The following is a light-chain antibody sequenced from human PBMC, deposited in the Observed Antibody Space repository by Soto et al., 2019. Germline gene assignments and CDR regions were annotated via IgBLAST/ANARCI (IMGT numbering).Light chain of an antibody. CDR3: QQYGRSPWT. Sequence: EIVLTQSPGTLSLSPGERATLSCRASQSVSSSYLAWYQQKPGQAPRLLIYGASSRATGIPDRFSGSGSGTDFTITISRLDADDFALYYWQQYGRSPWTFGQGTKVEIK. CDR2: GAS. J-gene: IGKJ1*01. V-gene: IGKV3-20*01. CDR1: QSVSSSY.